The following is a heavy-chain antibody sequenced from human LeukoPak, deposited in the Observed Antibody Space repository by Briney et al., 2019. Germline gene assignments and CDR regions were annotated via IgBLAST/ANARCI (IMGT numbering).Heavy chain of an antibody. CDR2: MNPNSGNT. D-gene: IGHD6-19*01. CDR3: ARGLGIAVAHYYYMDV. CDR1: GYTFTSYD. V-gene: IGHV1-8*01. J-gene: IGHJ6*03. Sequence: ASVKVSCKASGYTFTSYDINWVRQAPGQGLEWMGWMNPNSGNTGYAQKFQGRVTMTRNTSISTAYMELSSLRSEDTAVYYCARGLGIAVAHYYYMDVWGKGTTVTISS.